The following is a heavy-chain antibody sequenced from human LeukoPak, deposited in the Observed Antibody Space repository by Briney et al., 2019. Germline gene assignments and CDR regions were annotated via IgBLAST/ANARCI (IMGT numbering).Heavy chain of an antibody. CDR3: ATQQRYGLDV. D-gene: IGHD6-13*01. CDR1: GFTFNNYW. J-gene: IGHJ6*02. CDR2: ISGDGSST. Sequence: GGSLRLSCAASGFTFNNYWMHWVRQAPGKGLVWVSRISGDGSSTNYADSVKGRFTISRDNAKNTLYVQMNSLTAEDTAVCYCATQQRYGLDVWGQGTTVTVSS. V-gene: IGHV3-74*01.